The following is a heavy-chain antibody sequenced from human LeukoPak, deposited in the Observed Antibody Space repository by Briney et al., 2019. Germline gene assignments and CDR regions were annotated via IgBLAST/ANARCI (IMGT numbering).Heavy chain of an antibody. Sequence: SETLSLTCAVSAYSISSSYYWAWIRQSPGRGLEWIGSLYHTGDTYYNPSLKSRLTISLEMSKNQFSLKLSSVTAADTALYYCARLNSPGWFDPWGQGTLVTVSS. D-gene: IGHD4-23*01. CDR2: LYHTGDT. CDR1: AYSISSSYY. CDR3: ARLNSPGWFDP. V-gene: IGHV4-38-2*01. J-gene: IGHJ5*02.